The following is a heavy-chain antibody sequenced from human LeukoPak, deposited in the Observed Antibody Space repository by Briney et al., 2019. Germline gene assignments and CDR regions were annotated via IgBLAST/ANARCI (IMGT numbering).Heavy chain of an antibody. Sequence: SETLSLTCTVSGGSISSYYWSWIRQPAGRGLEWIGRIYTSGSTNYNPSLKSRVTISVDTSKNQFSLKLSSVTAADTAVYYCARVGDYYGSGTSPGDYFDYWGQGTLVTVSS. V-gene: IGHV4-4*07. D-gene: IGHD3-10*01. CDR2: IYTSGST. CDR1: GGSISSYY. J-gene: IGHJ4*02. CDR3: ARVGDYYGSGTSPGDYFDY.